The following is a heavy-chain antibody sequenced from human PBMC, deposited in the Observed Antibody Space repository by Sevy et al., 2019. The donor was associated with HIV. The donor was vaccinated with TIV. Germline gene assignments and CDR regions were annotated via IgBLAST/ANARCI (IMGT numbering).Heavy chain of an antibody. V-gene: IGHV1-69*13. CDR2: IIPIFGTA. CDR3: ARVGYCSGGSCGLEGYYYYGMDV. Sequence: ASVKVSCKASGGTLSCYAISWVRQAPGQGLEWIGGIIPIFGTANYAQKFQGRVTITADESTSTAYMELSSLRSEDPAVYYCARVGYCSGGSCGLEGYYYYGMDVWGLGTTVTVSS. D-gene: IGHD2-15*01. CDR1: GGTLSCYA. J-gene: IGHJ6*02.